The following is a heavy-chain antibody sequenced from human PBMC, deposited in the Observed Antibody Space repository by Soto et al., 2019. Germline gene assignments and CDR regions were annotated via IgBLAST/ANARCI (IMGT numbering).Heavy chain of an antibody. V-gene: IGHV3-33*01. D-gene: IGHD3-3*01. J-gene: IGHJ4*02. CDR2: IWYDGSNK. CDR3: ARDRGVRRRGFDY. CDR1: GFTFSSYG. Sequence: GGSLRLSCAASGFTFSSYGMHWVRQAPGKGLEWVAVIWYDGSNKYYADSVKGRFTISRDNSKNTLYLQMNSLRAEDTAVYYCARDRGVRRRGFDYWGQGTLVTVSS.